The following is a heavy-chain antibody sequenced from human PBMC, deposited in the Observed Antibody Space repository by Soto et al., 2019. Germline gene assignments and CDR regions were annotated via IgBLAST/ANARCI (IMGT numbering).Heavy chain of an antibody. J-gene: IGHJ4*02. CDR1: GGTFSSYT. D-gene: IGHD4-17*01. V-gene: IGHV1-69*02. Sequence: ASVKVSCKASGGTFSSYTISWVRQAPGQGLEWMGRIIPILGIANYAQKFQGRVTITADKSTSTAYMELSSLRSEDTAVYYCARSVRDYGDYRYWGQGTLVTVSS. CDR3: ARSVRDYGDYRY. CDR2: IIPILGIA.